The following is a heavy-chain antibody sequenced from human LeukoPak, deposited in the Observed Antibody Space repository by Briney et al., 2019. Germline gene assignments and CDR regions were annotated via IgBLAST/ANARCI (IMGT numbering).Heavy chain of an antibody. D-gene: IGHD2-15*01. V-gene: IGHV3-64D*09. J-gene: IGHJ4*02. Sequence: GGSLRLSCXASAFTFXXXXXXXVRQAXGKXXXXXXXXSSNGGSTYXADSVXXXFTISRHNSKNTLYLQMSSQRAEDTAVYYCDPGHCSGGRCYKRIDYWGQGTLVTVSS. CDR1: AFTFXXXX. CDR3: DPGHCSGGRCYKRIDY. CDR2: XSSNGGST.